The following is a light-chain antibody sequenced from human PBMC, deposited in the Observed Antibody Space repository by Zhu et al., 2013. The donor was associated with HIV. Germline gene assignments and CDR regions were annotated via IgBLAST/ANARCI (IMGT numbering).Light chain of an antibody. CDR1: QSVSSTC. J-gene: IGKJ4*01. V-gene: IGKV3-20*01. CDR3: QQYGTSSLT. CDR2: DTT. Sequence: EIVLTQSPGTLSLSPGERATLSCRASQSVSSTCLAWYQQKPGQSPRLLIYDTTSRANGIPDRFSGSGSGTDFILTISRLEPEDFAVYYCQQYGTSSLTFGGGTKVEIK.